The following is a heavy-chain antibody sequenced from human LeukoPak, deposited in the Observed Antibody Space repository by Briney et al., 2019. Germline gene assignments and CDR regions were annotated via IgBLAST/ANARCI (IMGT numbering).Heavy chain of an antibody. V-gene: IGHV4-59*01. CDR2: IYYSGST. Sequence: SETLSLTCTVSGGSISTYYWSWIRPPPGKGLEWIGYIYYSGSTNYNPSLKNRVTISLDTSKNRFSLKLNSVTAADTAVYYCSRGPWSTGDAFGVWGQGTMVSVSS. CDR1: GGSISTYY. CDR3: SRGPWSTGDAFGV. J-gene: IGHJ3*01. D-gene: IGHD1-14*01.